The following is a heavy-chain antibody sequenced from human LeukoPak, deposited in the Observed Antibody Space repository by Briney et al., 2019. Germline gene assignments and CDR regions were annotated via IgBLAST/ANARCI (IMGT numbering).Heavy chain of an antibody. CDR2: ISYDGSNK. J-gene: IGHJ4*02. V-gene: IGHV3-33*08. Sequence: PGGSLRLSCAASGFTFSSYGMHWVRQAPGKGLEWVAVISYDGSNKYYADSVKGRFTISRDNSKNTLYLQMNSLRVEDTAVYYCARAALTTWHHDHWGQGTLVTVSS. D-gene: IGHD4-11*01. CDR1: GFTFSSYG. CDR3: ARAALTTWHHDH.